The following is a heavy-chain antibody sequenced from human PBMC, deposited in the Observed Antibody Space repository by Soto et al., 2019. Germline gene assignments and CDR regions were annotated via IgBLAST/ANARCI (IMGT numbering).Heavy chain of an antibody. D-gene: IGHD2-21*02. CDR1: GGSINSDYYH. V-gene: IGHV4-30-4*08. Sequence: SETLSLTCTVSGGSINSDYYHWTWIRQSPGKGLEWIGYIHHSGAILYNPSFKSRLAISVGTSKNQFSLHLSSVTDTDTAVYFCAREDDGGDSLDVWGQGTTVTVSS. CDR3: AREDDGGDSLDV. CDR2: IHHSGAI. J-gene: IGHJ6*02.